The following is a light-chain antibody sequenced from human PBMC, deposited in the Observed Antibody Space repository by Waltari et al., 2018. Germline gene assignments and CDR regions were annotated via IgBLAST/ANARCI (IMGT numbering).Light chain of an antibody. V-gene: IGLV1-47*01. Sequence: QSVLTQPPSASGAPGQRVTISCSGSSSNIGSNSVYWYQQFPGTAPRLLIYRNFGGPWGVRGRFVGSKSGTSASLAIGGRRSEDEADYYCAVWDDNLYGVVFGGGTKLTVL. CDR1: SSNIGSNS. CDR3: AVWDDNLYGVV. J-gene: IGLJ2*01. CDR2: RNF.